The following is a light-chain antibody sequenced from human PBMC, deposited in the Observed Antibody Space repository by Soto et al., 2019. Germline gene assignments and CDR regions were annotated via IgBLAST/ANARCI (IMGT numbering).Light chain of an antibody. CDR3: MQALETTRT. CDR1: QSLLHSNGYNY. Sequence: DIVMTQSPLSMPVTPGEPASISCRSSQSLLHSNGYNYLDWYLQKPGQSPQLLIYLGSNRASGVPDRFSGRGSGTDFTLKISSVEAEDVFVYSCMQALETTRTFGQGTKLEIK. CDR2: LGS. J-gene: IGKJ2*02. V-gene: IGKV2-28*01.